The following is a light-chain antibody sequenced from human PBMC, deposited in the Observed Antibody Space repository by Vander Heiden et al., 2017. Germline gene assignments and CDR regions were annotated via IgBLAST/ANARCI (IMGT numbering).Light chain of an antibody. CDR3: ATWDDSLSGVL. CDR1: ISNIESNF. CDR2: TNN. Sequence: SVLTQPPSVSGTPGQRVTISCSGSISNIESNFVPWYQHVPGTAPKLLIYTNNQRPSGVPDRFSGSKSGTSASLAISGLRSEDEADYYCATWDDSLSGVLFGGGTKVTVL. V-gene: IGLV1-47*01. J-gene: IGLJ2*01.